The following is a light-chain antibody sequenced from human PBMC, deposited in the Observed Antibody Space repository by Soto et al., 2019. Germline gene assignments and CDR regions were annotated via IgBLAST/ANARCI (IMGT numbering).Light chain of an antibody. V-gene: IGLV1-47*01. CDR3: AAWDDSLSGRV. CDR2: RNN. CDR1: SSNIGSNY. J-gene: IGLJ2*01. Sequence: QSVLTQPPSASGTPGQRVTISCSGRSSNIGSNYVYWYQQLPGTAPKLLIYRNNQRPSGVPDRFSGSKSGTSASLDISGLRSEDEADYYCAAWDDSLSGRVFGGGTKLTVL.